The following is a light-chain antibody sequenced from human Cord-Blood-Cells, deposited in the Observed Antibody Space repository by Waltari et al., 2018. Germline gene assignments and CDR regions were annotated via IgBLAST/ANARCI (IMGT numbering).Light chain of an antibody. CDR3: CSYAGSSTLV. V-gene: IGLV2-23*01. CDR2: EGS. CDR1: NSDFGSYNL. Sequence: QSALTQPAPVSGSPGQSITTPCTGTNSDFGSYNLASWYQQQPDKAPKLMIYEGSKRTSGVSNRFSGSKSGNTASLTISGLQAEDEADYYCCSYAGSSTLVVGGGTKLTVL. J-gene: IGLJ2*01.